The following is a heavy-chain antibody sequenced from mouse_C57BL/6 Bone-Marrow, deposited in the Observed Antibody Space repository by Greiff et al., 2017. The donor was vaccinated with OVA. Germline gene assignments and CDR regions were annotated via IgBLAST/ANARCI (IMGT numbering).Heavy chain of an antibody. CDR2: ISDGGSYT. Sequence: EVKLMESGGGLVKPGGSLKLSCAASGFTFSSYAMSWVRQTPEKRLEWVATISDGGSYTYYPDNVKGRFTISRDNAKNNLYLQMRHLKSEDTAMYYCARDPSYYYGSSLYYAMDYWGQGTSVTVSS. CDR3: ARDPSYYYGSSLYYAMDY. J-gene: IGHJ4*01. V-gene: IGHV5-4*01. CDR1: GFTFSSYA. D-gene: IGHD1-1*01.